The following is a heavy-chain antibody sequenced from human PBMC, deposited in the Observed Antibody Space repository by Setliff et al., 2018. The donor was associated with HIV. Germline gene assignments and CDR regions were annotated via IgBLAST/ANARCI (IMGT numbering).Heavy chain of an antibody. Sequence: SETLSLTCTVSGASIRSRPYYWGWIRQPPGKGLEWIGSFYTSGSANSNPSLKSRVTISVDTSKNQFSLKLSSVTAADTAVYYCARAQYPGGSGSDYLLDPWGQGSLVTVSS. V-gene: IGHV4-39*07. CDR2: FYTSGSA. D-gene: IGHD3-10*01. CDR1: GASIRSRPYY. CDR3: ARAQYPGGSGSDYLLDP. J-gene: IGHJ5*02.